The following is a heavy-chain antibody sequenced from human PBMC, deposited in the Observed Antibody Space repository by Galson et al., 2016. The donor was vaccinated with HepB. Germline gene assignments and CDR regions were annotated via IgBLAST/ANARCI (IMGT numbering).Heavy chain of an antibody. V-gene: IGHV1-8*01. CDR2: MTPNSGNT. J-gene: IGHJ4*02. CDR1: GYSFTAYYD. Sequence: SVKVSCKASGYSFTAYYDINWVRQAPGQGLEWMGWMTPNSGNTGYAQKFQGRVTMTRDISRSTAYMELSSLRSDDTAVYYCAGWSSYVRRVDYWGQGTLVTVSS. D-gene: IGHD3-3*01. CDR3: AGWSSYVRRVDY.